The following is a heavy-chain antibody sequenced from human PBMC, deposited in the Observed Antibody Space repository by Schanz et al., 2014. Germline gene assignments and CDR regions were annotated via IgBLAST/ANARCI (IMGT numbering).Heavy chain of an antibody. V-gene: IGHV3-9*01. Sequence: EVQLVESGGGLVQPGRSLRLSCVASGFRFDDYAMHWVRQAPGKGLEWVSGMSWNAGSLGYGDSVKGRFTISRDNAKNSLDLQMNSLRVEDTAVYYCARQPGRITVSGVVSNWFDPWGQGTLVTVSS. D-gene: IGHD3-3*01. CDR1: GFRFDDYA. J-gene: IGHJ5*02. CDR3: ARQPGRITVSGVVSNWFDP. CDR2: MSWNAGSL.